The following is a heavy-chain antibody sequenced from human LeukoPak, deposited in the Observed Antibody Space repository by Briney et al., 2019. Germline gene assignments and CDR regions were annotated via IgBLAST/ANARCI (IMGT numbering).Heavy chain of an antibody. CDR3: AKGAAARFDL. Sequence: GGTLRLSCAASAFTFSSYGMSWVRQAPGKGLEWVSSISGDGRDIFYADSVKGRFTISRDNSKNTLYLQMNSLRAEDTAVYYCAKGAAARFDLWGRGTLVTVSS. CDR1: AFTFSSYG. CDR2: ISGDGRDI. D-gene: IGHD6-13*01. V-gene: IGHV3-23*01. J-gene: IGHJ2*01.